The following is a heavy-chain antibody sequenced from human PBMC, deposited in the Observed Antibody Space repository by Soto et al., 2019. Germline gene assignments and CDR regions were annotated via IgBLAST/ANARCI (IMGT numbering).Heavy chain of an antibody. Sequence: ASVKVSCKASGYTFTSYGISWVRQAPGQGLEWMGWISAYNGNTNYAQKLQGRVTMTTDTSTSTAYMELRSLRSDDTAVYYCALLTAAAAVGRVGILYYYMDVWGKGTTVTVSS. CDR2: ISAYNGNT. V-gene: IGHV1-18*01. CDR3: ALLTAAAAVGRVGILYYYMDV. CDR1: GYTFTSYG. J-gene: IGHJ6*03. D-gene: IGHD6-13*01.